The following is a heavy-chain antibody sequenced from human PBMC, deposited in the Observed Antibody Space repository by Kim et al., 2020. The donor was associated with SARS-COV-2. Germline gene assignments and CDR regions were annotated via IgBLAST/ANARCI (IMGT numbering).Heavy chain of an antibody. J-gene: IGHJ4*02. CDR2: INPSSANT. D-gene: IGHD1-26*01. CDR3: ARAWDQNFDF. Sequence: ASVKVSCKASGYTFTSYWIHWVRQAPGQGLEWMGMINPSSANTRYAQSLQGRVTTTSDTSTSTASMELSSLTSEDTAVYYCARAWDQNFDFWGQGTLVTV. V-gene: IGHV1-46*01. CDR1: GYTFTSYW.